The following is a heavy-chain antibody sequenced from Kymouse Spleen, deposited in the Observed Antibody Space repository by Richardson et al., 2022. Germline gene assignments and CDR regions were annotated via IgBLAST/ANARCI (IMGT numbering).Heavy chain of an antibody. CDR2: IYHSGST. Sequence: QVQLQESGPGLVKPSGTLSLTCAVSGGSISSSNWWSWVRQPPGKGLEWIGEIYHSGSTNYNPSLKSRVTISVDKSKNQFSLKLSSVTAADTAVYYCARDHWNYVYYYYYGMDVWGQGTTVTVSS. CDR1: GGSISSSNW. D-gene: IGHD1-7*01. CDR3: ARDHWNYVYYYYYGMDV. V-gene: IGHV4-4*02. J-gene: IGHJ6*02.